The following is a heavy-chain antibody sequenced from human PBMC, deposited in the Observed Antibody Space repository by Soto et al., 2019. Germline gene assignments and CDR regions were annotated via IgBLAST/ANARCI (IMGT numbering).Heavy chain of an antibody. CDR3: TSCTAPDYYYYGMDV. CDR2: IRKKAYGGTT. V-gene: IGHV3-49*04. J-gene: IGHJ6*02. Sequence: LRLSCTASGFTFGDYGMSWVRQAPGKGLEWVGFIRKKAYGGTTEYAASVKGRFTISRDDSKSIAYLQMSSLKTEDTAVYYCTSCTAPDYYYYGMDVWGQGTTVTVSS. D-gene: IGHD2-8*01. CDR1: GFTFGDYG.